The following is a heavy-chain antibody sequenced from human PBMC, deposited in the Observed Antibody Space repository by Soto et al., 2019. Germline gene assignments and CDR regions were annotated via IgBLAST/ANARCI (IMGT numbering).Heavy chain of an antibody. V-gene: IGHV4-30-4*08. CDR2: ICYSGST. CDR1: GDSLSRADYC. CDR3: AREESGFFDY. Sequence: SETLSLTCTVSGDSLSRADYCWSWIRQAPEKGLEWIGYICYSGSTYHNPSLKSRTSMSVDTSKRQFSLTLTSVTAADTAVYYCAREESGFFDYWGQGRLVTVS. J-gene: IGHJ4*03.